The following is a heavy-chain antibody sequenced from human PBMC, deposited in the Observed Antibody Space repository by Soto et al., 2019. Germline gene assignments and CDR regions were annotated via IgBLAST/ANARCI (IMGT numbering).Heavy chain of an antibody. Sequence: GGSLRLSCTASGFTFGDYAMSWVRQAPGKGLEWVGFIRSKAYGGTTEYAASVKGRFTISRDDSKSIAYLQMNSLKTEDTAVYYCTRDSRGLTMVRGVITGWYYGMDVWRQGTTVTVSS. CDR1: GFTFGDYA. J-gene: IGHJ6*02. CDR3: TRDSRGLTMVRGVITGWYYGMDV. D-gene: IGHD3-10*01. V-gene: IGHV3-49*04. CDR2: IRSKAYGGTT.